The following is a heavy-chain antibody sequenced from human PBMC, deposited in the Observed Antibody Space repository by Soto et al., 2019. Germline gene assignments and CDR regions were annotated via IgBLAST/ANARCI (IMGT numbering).Heavy chain of an antibody. D-gene: IGHD2-15*01. CDR1: GGSFSGYY. J-gene: IGHJ6*02. V-gene: IGHV4-34*01. CDR2: INHSGST. Sequence: PSETLSLTCAVYGGSFSGYYWSWIRQPPGKGLEWIGEINHSGSTNYNPSPKSRVTISVDTSKNQFSLKLSSVTAADTAVYYCARGYCSGGSCSPSGMDVWGQGTTVTVSS. CDR3: ARGYCSGGSCSPSGMDV.